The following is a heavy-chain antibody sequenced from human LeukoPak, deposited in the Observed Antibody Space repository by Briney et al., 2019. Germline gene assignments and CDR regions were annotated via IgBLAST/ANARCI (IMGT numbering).Heavy chain of an antibody. Sequence: GGSPRLSCAASGFTFSSYAMSWVRQAPGKGLEWVSVISGSGDSTYYADSVKGRFTISRDNSRNTVYLQMNSLRAEDTALYYCALRGYGDFSPFDYWGQGTLVTVSS. CDR1: GFTFSSYA. V-gene: IGHV3-23*01. CDR3: ALRGYGDFSPFDY. D-gene: IGHD4-17*01. J-gene: IGHJ4*02. CDR2: ISGSGDST.